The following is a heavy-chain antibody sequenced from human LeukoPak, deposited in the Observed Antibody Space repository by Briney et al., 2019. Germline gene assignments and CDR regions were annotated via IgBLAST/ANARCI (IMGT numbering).Heavy chain of an antibody. CDR3: ARDKWAAADFDY. D-gene: IGHD6-13*01. J-gene: IGHJ4*02. Sequence: SETLSLTCTVSGGSISSSSYYWGWIRQPPGKGLEWIGSIYYSGSTYYNPSLKSRVTISVDTSKNRFSLKLSSVTAADTAVYYCARDKWAAADFDYWGQGTLVTVSS. CDR1: GGSISSSSYY. V-gene: IGHV4-39*07. CDR2: IYYSGST.